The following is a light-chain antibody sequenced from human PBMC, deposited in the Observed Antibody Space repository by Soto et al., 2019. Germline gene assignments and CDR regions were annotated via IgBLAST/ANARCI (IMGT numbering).Light chain of an antibody. CDR2: GAS. Sequence: EIVLTQSPGTLSLSPGERATLSCRASQSVSSSYLAWYQQKPGQAPRLLIYGASSRATGIPDRFSGSGSGTDFTLTISRLEPEDFAVYYCQQYGSSPGVTFGLGTRLEIK. J-gene: IGKJ5*01. CDR1: QSVSSSY. V-gene: IGKV3-20*01. CDR3: QQYGSSPGVT.